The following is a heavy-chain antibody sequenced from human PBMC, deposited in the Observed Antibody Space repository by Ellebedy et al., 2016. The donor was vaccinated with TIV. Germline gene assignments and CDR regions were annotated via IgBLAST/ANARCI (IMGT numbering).Heavy chain of an antibody. CDR3: ASDRGGVGATNGFDY. V-gene: IGHV1-8*01. CDR2: MNPNSGNT. J-gene: IGHJ4*02. Sequence: AASVKVSCKASGYTFTSYDINWVRQATGQGLEWMGWMNPNSGNTGYVQKFQGRVTMTRNTSISTAYMELSSLRSEDTAVYYCASDRGGVGATNGFDYWGQGTLVTVSS. D-gene: IGHD1-26*01. CDR1: GYTFTSYD.